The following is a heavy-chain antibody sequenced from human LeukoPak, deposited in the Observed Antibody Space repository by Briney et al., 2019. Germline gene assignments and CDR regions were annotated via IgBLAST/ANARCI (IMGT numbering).Heavy chain of an antibody. V-gene: IGHV1-46*01. Sequence: GGSLRLSCAASGFTFTSYYMHWVRQAPGQGLEWMGIINPSGGSTSYAQKFQGRVTMTRDTSTSTVYMELSSLRSEDTAVYYCARARGPLRFPSYYFDYWGQGTLVTVSS. CDR3: ARARGPLRFPSYYFDY. CDR2: INPSGGST. CDR1: GFTFTSYY. D-gene: IGHD3-3*01. J-gene: IGHJ4*02.